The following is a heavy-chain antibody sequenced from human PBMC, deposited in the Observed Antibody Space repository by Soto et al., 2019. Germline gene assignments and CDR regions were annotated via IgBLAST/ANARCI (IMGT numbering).Heavy chain of an antibody. CDR3: ARGDDCGGDCYPFGYYYGMDV. D-gene: IGHD2-21*02. J-gene: IGHJ6*02. CDR2: INPSGGST. Sequence: ASVKVSCKASGCTFTSYYMHWVRQAPGQGLEWMGIINPSGGSTSYAQKFQGRVTMTRDTSTSTVYMELSSLRSEDTAVYYCARGDDCGGDCYPFGYYYGMDVWGQGTTVTVSS. V-gene: IGHV1-46*01. CDR1: GCTFTSYY.